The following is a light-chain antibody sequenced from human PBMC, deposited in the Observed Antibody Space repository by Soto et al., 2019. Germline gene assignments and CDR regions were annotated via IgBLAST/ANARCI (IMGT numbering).Light chain of an antibody. V-gene: IGKV1-33*01. CDR3: QQRSNWPPYT. CDR1: QDINKN. J-gene: IGKJ2*01. CDR2: DAS. Sequence: DIQMTQSPSSLSASVGDRVTITCQASQDINKNLIWYQQKPGKAPKLLIYDASDLETGVPSRFSGSGSGTGFTFTISSLQPEDFAVYYCQQRSNWPPYTFGQGTKLEIK.